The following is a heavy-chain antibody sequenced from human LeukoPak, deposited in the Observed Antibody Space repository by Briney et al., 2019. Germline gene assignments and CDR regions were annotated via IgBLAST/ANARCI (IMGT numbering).Heavy chain of an antibody. V-gene: IGHV4-61*08. J-gene: IGHJ5*02. CDR1: GGSVSSPDSC. Sequence: PSETLSLTCIVSGGSVSSPDSCWSWLRQPPGKGLEWIGNVYYIGTTTYNSSLKTRVTISVDTSKNQFSLEVTSVTAADTAVYYCARNTSSSPWFDPWGQGTLVTVSS. CDR2: VYYIGTT. CDR3: ARNTSSSPWFDP. D-gene: IGHD6-6*01.